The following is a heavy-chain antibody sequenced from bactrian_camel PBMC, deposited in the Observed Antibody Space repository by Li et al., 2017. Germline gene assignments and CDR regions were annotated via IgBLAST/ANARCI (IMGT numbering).Heavy chain of an antibody. D-gene: IGHD4*01. CDR1: GFSTMPFN. CDR3: AKESSVDYNEHSEPNY. Sequence: VQLVESGGGSVRPGGSLRLSCARSGFSTMPFNMNWVRQAPGKGLEWVSSICSDGSKDGSNTYYADSVKGRFTISRDNAKNTLYLQLNSLKTEDTAMYYCAKESSVDYNEHSEPNYWGQGTQVTVS. V-gene: IGHV3-2*01. J-gene: IGHJ4*01. CDR2: ICSDGSKDGSNT.